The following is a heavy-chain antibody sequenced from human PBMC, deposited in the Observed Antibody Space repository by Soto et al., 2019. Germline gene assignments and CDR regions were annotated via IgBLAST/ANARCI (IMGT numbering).Heavy chain of an antibody. J-gene: IGHJ5*02. CDR2: IHDSGST. CDR3: AGVVRDSGSGFPTNNGLDP. V-gene: IGHV4-59*03. Sequence: PSETLSLTCTVSGGSINSYWWSWIRQPAGKGLEWIGYIHDSGSTNYNPALESRVSISVDTSKNELSLKLSSVTAADTAMYYCAGVVRDSGSGFPTNNGLDPWGQGTLVPASP. D-gene: IGHD3-3*01. CDR1: GGSINSYW.